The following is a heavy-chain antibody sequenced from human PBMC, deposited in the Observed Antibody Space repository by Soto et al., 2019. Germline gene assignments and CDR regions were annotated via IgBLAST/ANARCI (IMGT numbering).Heavy chain of an antibody. CDR1: GFTFSESY. CDR3: ARNIGGARGFDI. J-gene: IGHJ3*02. Sequence: QVQLVGSGGGLVKPGGSLRLSCAASGFTFSESYMSWIRQAPGRGLECVSYISDSSSYTIYADSVKGRFTISRDNAKNSLYLQMSSLRAEDTAVYYCARNIGGARGFDIWGQGTMVTVSS. D-gene: IGHD2-21*01. V-gene: IGHV3-11*06. CDR2: ISDSSSYT.